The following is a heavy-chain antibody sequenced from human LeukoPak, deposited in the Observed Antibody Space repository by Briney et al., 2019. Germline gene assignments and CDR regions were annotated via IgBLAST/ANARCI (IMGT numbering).Heavy chain of an antibody. CDR2: ISYDGSNK. J-gene: IGHJ4*02. Sequence: SGGSLRLSCAASGFTFSNYGMHWVRQAPGKGLEWVSVISYDGSNKYYADSVKGRFTISRDNSKNTLYLQMNSLRTEHTPVYYCAKTSGSTALWGQGTLVTVSS. CDR3: AKTSGSTAL. CDR1: GFTFSNYG. D-gene: IGHD1-26*01. V-gene: IGHV3-30*18.